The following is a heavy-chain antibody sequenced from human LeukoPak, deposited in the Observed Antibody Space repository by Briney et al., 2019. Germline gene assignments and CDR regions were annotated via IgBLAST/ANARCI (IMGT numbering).Heavy chain of an antibody. J-gene: IGHJ2*01. CDR3: TRIFHSASWFFDL. CDR1: GVILSPYW. D-gene: IGHD4/OR15-4a*01. CDR2: IKQDGSEK. Sequence: GGSLRLSCGTSGVILSPYWMSWVRQAPGKGLEWVANIKQDGSEKNYVDSVKGRFTISRDNANNLVFLQKNHLRVEDTALYFCTRIFHSASWFFDLWGRGTLVPVSS. V-gene: IGHV3-7*01.